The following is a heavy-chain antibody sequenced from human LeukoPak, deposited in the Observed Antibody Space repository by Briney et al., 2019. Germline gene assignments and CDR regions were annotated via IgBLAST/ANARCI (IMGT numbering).Heavy chain of an antibody. V-gene: IGHV3-30-3*01. D-gene: IGHD3-22*01. J-gene: IGHJ4*02. CDR2: ISYDGSNK. Sequence: GGSLRLSCAASGFTFSSYAMHWVRQAPGKGLEWVAVISYDGSNKYYADSVKGRFTISRDNSKNTLYLQMSSLRAEDTAVYYCARDSSTYYYDSSGYQFDYWGQGTLVTVSS. CDR3: ARDSSTYYYDSSGYQFDY. CDR1: GFTFSSYA.